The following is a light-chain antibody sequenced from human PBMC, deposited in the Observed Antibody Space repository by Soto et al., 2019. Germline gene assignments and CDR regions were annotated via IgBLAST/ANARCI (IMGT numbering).Light chain of an antibody. V-gene: IGKV3-20*01. Sequence: ETVLTQSPGTLSLSPGERATLSYRASQSVSSSYLAWYQQKPGQAPRLLIYDSTSMATGIPDRFRGSGSGTDFTLTISRLEPEDFAVYYCQQYVRSPPSWTFGQGTKVEIK. CDR3: QQYVRSPPSWT. CDR2: DST. J-gene: IGKJ1*01. CDR1: QSVSSSY.